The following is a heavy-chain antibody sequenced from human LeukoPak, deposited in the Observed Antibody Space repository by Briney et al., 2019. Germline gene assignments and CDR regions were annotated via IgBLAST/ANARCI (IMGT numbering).Heavy chain of an antibody. V-gene: IGHV1-69*10. D-gene: IGHD3-3*01. Sequence: SVKVSCKASGGTFSSYTISWVRQAPGQGLEWMGGIIPILGIANYAQKFQGRVTITADKSTSTAYMELSSLRSEDTAVYYCARGNTIFGVVSRLNYMDVWGKGTTVTVSS. CDR1: GGTFSSYT. CDR3: ARGNTIFGVVSRLNYMDV. J-gene: IGHJ6*03. CDR2: IIPILGIA.